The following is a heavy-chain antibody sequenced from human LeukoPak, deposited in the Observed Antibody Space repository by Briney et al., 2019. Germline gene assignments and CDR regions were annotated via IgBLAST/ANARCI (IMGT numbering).Heavy chain of an antibody. CDR3: ARALPYYDYVWGSYPQPFDI. V-gene: IGHV3-73*01. CDR2: IRSKANSYAT. CDR1: GFTFSGSA. D-gene: IGHD3-16*02. Sequence: GGSLRLSCAASGFTFSGSAMHWVRQASGKGLEWVGRIRSKANSYATAYAASVIGRFTISGDDSKNTTFLQMDSLKTEDTAVYYCARALPYYDYVWGSYPQPFDIWGQGTMVTISS. J-gene: IGHJ3*02.